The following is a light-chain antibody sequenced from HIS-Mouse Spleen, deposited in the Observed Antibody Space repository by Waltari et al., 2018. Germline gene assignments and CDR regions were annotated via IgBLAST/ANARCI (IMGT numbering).Light chain of an antibody. CDR2: WAS. V-gene: IGKV4-1*01. J-gene: IGKJ1*01. CDR3: QQYYSTPRT. Sequence: DIVMTQSPDPLAVSLGERATIHRKASQSVLYSSNNKNYLAWYQQKPGQPPKLLIYWASTRESGVPDRFSGSGSGTDFTLTISSLQAEDVAVYYCQQYYSTPRTFGQGTKVEIK. CDR1: QSVLYSSNNKNY.